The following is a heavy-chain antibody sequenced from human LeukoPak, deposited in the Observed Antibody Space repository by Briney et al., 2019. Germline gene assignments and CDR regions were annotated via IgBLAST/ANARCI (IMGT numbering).Heavy chain of an antibody. CDR3: ARGSNRGYYYYCMDV. CDR2: IYTSGST. V-gene: IGHV4-61*02. J-gene: IGHJ6*03. D-gene: IGHD1-14*01. Sequence: SETLSLTCTVSGGSISSGSYYWSWIRQPAGKGLEWIGRIYTSGSTNYNPSLKSRVTISVDTPKNQFSLKLSSVTAADTAVYYCARGSNRGYYYYCMDVWGKGTTVTVSS. CDR1: GGSISSGSYY.